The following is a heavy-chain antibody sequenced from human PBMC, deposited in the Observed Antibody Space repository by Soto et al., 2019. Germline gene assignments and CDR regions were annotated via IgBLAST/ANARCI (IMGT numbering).Heavy chain of an antibody. CDR3: ARQIYDSDTGPNCQYYFDS. CDR1: GYRFAGYW. CDR2: IDPSDSQT. D-gene: IGHD3-22*01. J-gene: IGHJ4*02. Sequence: GASLKISCTGSGYRFAGYWITWVRPKPGKGLAWMGRIDPSDSQTYYSPSFRGHVTISATKSITTVFLQWSSLRASDTAMYYCARQIYDSDTGPNCQYYFDSWGQGAPVTVSS. V-gene: IGHV5-10-1*01.